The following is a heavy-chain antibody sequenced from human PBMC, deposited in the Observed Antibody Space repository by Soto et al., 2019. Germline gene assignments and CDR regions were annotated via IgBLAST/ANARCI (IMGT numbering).Heavy chain of an antibody. CDR2: ISYDGSNK. CDR1: GFTFSSYA. J-gene: IGHJ3*02. V-gene: IGHV3-30-3*01. D-gene: IGHD4-17*01. Sequence: QVQLVESGGGVVQPGRSLRLSCAASGFTFSSYAMHWVRQAPGKGLEWVAVISYDGSNKYYADSVKGRFTISRDNSKNTLYLQMNSLRAEDTAVYYCATDRAGLDRAFDIWGQGTMVTVSS. CDR3: ATDRAGLDRAFDI.